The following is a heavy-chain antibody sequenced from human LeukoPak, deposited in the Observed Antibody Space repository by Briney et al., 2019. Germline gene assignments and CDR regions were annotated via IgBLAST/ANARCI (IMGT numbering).Heavy chain of an antibody. Sequence: GGSLRLSCAASGFTVSSNYMSWVRQAPGKGLEWVSAISGSGGSTYYADSVKGRFTISRDNSKNMLYLQMNSLRAEDTAVYYCAKAGYGTAIRNAFDYWGQGTLVTVSS. CDR3: AKAGYGTAIRNAFDY. D-gene: IGHD2-2*02. CDR2: ISGSGGST. J-gene: IGHJ4*02. CDR1: GFTVSSNY. V-gene: IGHV3-23*01.